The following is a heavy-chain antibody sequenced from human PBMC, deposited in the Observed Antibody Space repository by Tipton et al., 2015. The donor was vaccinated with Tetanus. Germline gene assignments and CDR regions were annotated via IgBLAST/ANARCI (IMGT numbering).Heavy chain of an antibody. J-gene: IGHJ4*02. CDR1: GGSISSYY. CDR2: IYTSGST. Sequence: GLVKPSETLSLTCTVSGGSISSYYWSWIRQPAGKGLEWIGRIYTSGSTNYNPSPKSRVTMSVDTSKNQFSLKLSSVTAADTAVYYCARDQRIWETGTTVGDYWGQGTLVTVSS. V-gene: IGHV4-4*07. D-gene: IGHD1-7*01. CDR3: ARDQRIWETGTTVGDY.